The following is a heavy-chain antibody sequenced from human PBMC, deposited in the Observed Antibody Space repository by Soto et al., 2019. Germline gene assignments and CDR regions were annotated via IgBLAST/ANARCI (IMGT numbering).Heavy chain of an antibody. D-gene: IGHD3-10*01. Sequence: GSLRLACAASGFTFSSYAMSWVRQAPGKGLEWVSAISGSGGSTYYADSVKGRFTISRDNSKNTLYLQMNSLRAEDTAVHYCAKPITGSYGMDVWGQGTTVTVS. CDR1: GFTFSSYA. CDR3: AKPITGSYGMDV. J-gene: IGHJ6*02. V-gene: IGHV3-23*01. CDR2: ISGSGGST.